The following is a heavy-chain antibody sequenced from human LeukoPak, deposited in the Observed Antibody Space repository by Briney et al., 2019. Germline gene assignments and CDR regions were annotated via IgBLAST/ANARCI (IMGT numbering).Heavy chain of an antibody. CDR2: ISSSSSYI. CDR3: ARDQVTAIRHYYYYYMDV. V-gene: IGHV3-21*01. CDR1: GFTFSSYS. D-gene: IGHD2-21*02. Sequence: PGGSLRLSCAASGFTFSSYSMNWVRQAPGKGLEWVSSISSSSSYIYYADSVKGRFTISRDNAKNSLYLQMNSLRAEDTAVYYCARDQVTAIRHYYYYYMDVWGKGTTVTVSS. J-gene: IGHJ6*03.